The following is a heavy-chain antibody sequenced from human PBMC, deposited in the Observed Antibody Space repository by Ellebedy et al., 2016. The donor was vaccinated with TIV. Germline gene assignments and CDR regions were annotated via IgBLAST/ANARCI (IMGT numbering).Heavy chain of an antibody. CDR2: SLPLVNVP. Sequence: AASVKVSCKASGYTFDTYAISWVRQAPGQGLEWMGRSLPLVNVPHYAQRFQGRVTLTADKSTSTAYLELSSLRSEDTAVYYCATERHVEMATILTDAFDIWGQGTMVTVSS. CDR1: GYTFDTYA. J-gene: IGHJ3*02. V-gene: IGHV1-69*04. CDR3: ATERHVEMATILTDAFDI. D-gene: IGHD5-24*01.